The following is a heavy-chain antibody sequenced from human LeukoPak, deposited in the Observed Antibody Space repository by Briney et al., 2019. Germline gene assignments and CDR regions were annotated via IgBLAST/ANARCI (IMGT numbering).Heavy chain of an antibody. CDR2: IYTSGST. D-gene: IGHD6-13*01. J-gene: IGHJ3*02. CDR1: GDSISSYY. Sequence: PSETLSLTFTVSGDSISSYYCYCIRQPAGKGLEWIGRIYTSGSTNYNPSLKSRVTMSVDTSKNQFSLKLTSVTAADTAVYYCARDVPTAVAGAFAIWGQGTMLTVSS. V-gene: IGHV4-4*07. CDR3: ARDVPTAVAGAFAI.